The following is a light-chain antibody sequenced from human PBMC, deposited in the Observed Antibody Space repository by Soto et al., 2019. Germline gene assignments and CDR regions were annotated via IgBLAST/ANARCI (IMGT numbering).Light chain of an antibody. CDR3: QQYNSHPWP. V-gene: IGKV1-16*02. J-gene: IGKJ1*01. CDR1: HYISNY. Sequence: DIQMTQSPSSLSASVGDRVTITCRASHYISNYLAWFQQKPGKAPTSLMYAVSYLQSGVPSKFSGSGSGKESTLTISSLQTKDFATYSCQQYNSHPWPFGQGTKV. CDR2: AVS.